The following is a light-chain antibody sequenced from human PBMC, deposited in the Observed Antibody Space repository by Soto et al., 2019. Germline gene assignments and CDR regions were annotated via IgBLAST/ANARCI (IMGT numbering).Light chain of an antibody. CDR2: AAS. J-gene: IGKJ1*01. CDR1: HGISSY. CDR3: QQLNSYRA. V-gene: IGKV1-9*01. Sequence: DIQLTQSPSFLSASVGDRVTITCRASHGISSYLAWYQQEPGKAPKLLIYAASTLQSGVPSRFSGSGSGTEFTLTSSSLQPEDFATYYCQQLNSYRAFGQGTKVEIK.